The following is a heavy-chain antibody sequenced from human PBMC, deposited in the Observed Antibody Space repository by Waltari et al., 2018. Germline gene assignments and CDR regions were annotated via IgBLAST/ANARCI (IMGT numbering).Heavy chain of an antibody. V-gene: IGHV3-33*08. CDR3: ASGLGYMDY. J-gene: IGHJ4*02. Sequence: VQLVESGGGLVKPGGSLRLSCAASGFTFSSYGMHWVRQAPGKGLEWVAVIWYDGSNKYYADSVKGRFTISRDNSKNTLYLQMSSLRAEDTAVYYCASGLGYMDYWGQGTLVTVSS. CDR2: IWYDGSNK. D-gene: IGHD1-1*01. CDR1: GFTFSSYG.